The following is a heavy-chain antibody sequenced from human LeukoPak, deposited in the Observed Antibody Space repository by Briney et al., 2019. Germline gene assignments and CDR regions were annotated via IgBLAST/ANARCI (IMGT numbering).Heavy chain of an antibody. CDR3: ARRSHCTGGSCYPV. CDR1: GDSMTSSNHY. V-gene: IGHV4-39*01. J-gene: IGHJ6*02. Sequence: SETLSLTCTVSGDSMTSSNHYWVWIRQPPGKGLECIVSIYYGGSTYYNPSLKSRATISQDTSKNQFSQKVTSVAAADTAVYHCARRSHCTGGSCYPVWGQGTTVTVSS. CDR2: IYYGGST. D-gene: IGHD2-15*01.